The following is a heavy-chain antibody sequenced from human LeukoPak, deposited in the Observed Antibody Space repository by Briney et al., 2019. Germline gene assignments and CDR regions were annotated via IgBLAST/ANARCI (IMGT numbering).Heavy chain of an antibody. J-gene: IGHJ4*02. CDR2: INPNSGGT. D-gene: IGHD3-22*01. V-gene: IGHV1-2*02. CDR3: ARGRHPDYDSSGYYIFDY. CDR1: GYTFTGYY. Sequence: ASVKVSCKASGYTFTGYYMHWVRQAPGQGLEGMGWINPNSGGTNYAQKFQGRVTMTRDTSISTAYMELSRLRSDDTAVYYCARGRHPDYDSSGYYIFDYWGQGTLVTVSS.